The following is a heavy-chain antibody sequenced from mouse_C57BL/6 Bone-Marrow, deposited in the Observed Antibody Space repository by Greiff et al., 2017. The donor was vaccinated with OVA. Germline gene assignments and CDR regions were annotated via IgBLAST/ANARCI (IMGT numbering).Heavy chain of an antibody. CDR3: ANDGFFDY. CDR1: GYSFTSYY. CDR2: IYPGSGNT. Sequence: VKLVESGPELVKPGASVKISCKASGYSFTSYYIHWVKQRPGQGLEWIGWIYPGSGNTKYNEKFKGKATLTADTSSSTAYMQLSSLTSADSAVYYCANDGFFDYWGQGTTLTVSS. V-gene: IGHV1-66*01. D-gene: IGHD2-3*01. J-gene: IGHJ2*01.